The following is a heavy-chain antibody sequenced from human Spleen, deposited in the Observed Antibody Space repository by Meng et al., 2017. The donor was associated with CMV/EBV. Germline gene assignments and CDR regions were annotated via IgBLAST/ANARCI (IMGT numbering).Heavy chain of an antibody. CDR2: INKDGIKT. CDR3: ARDEGRGRYYHSGELDY. J-gene: IGHJ4*02. V-gene: IGHV3-74*01. D-gene: IGHD3-10*01. CDR1: GFTLSNYW. Sequence: GESLKISCAASGFTLSNYWMHWVRQVPGKGLVWVSHINKDGIKTSYAEFVKGRFTISKDNTRNLLFLQMSNLRAEDTAVYYCARDEGRGRYYHSGELDYWGQGTLVTVSS.